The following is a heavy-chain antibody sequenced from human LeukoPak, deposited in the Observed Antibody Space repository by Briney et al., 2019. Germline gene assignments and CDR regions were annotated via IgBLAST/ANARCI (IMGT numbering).Heavy chain of an antibody. CDR1: GFTVSTYY. J-gene: IGHJ4*02. V-gene: IGHV3-53*01. CDR3: ARGLGYCTSTTCLLPFDY. CDR2: IYSGGST. Sequence: GGSLRLSCAASGFTVSTYYMTWVRQALGKGLECVSVIYSGGSTYYADSVKGQFTVSRDNSKNTLYLQMNSLRAEDTAMYYCARGLGYCTSTTCLLPFDYWGQGTLVTVSS. D-gene: IGHD2-2*01.